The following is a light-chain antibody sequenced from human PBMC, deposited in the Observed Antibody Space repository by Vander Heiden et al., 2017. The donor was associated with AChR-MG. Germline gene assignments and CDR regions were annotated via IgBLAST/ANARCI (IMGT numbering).Light chain of an antibody. Sequence: EIVMTQSPATLSVSPGERATLSCRASQSVSSNLAWYQQNPGQAPRLLIFGAPTRATGIPARFSGSGSGTEFTLTISSLQSEDFAVYYCQQYNNWPPLTFGGRTKVEIK. CDR2: GAP. J-gene: IGKJ4*01. CDR3: QQYNNWPPLT. CDR1: QSVSSN. V-gene: IGKV3-15*01.